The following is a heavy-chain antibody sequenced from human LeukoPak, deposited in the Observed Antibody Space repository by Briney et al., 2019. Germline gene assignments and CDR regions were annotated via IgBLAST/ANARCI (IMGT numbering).Heavy chain of an antibody. CDR3: ARGGYRDDAFDI. V-gene: IGHV3-33*01. J-gene: IGHJ3*02. Sequence: PGGSLRLSCAASGFTFSSYGMHWVRQAPGKGLEWVAVIWYDGSNKYYADSVKGRFTISRDNSKNTLYLQMNSLRAEDTAVYYCARGGYRDDAFDIWGQGTMVTVSS. CDR2: IWYDGSNK. D-gene: IGHD5-12*01. CDR1: GFTFSSYG.